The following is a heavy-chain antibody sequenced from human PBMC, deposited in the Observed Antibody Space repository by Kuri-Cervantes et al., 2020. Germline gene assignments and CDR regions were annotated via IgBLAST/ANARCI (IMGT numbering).Heavy chain of an antibody. CDR1: GGTFSSYT. CDR3: AREFGVATVTTFVDY. D-gene: IGHD4-17*01. CDR2: TIPILGIA. Sequence: LVKVSCKASGGTFSSYTISWVRQAPGQGLEWMGRTIPILGIANYAQKFQGRVTMTRDTSTSTVYMELSSLRSEDTAVYYCAREFGVATVTTFVDYWGQGTLVTVSS. V-gene: IGHV1-69*04. J-gene: IGHJ4*02.